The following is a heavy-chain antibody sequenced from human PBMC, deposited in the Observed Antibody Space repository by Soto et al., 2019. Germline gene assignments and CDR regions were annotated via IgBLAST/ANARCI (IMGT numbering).Heavy chain of an antibody. CDR1: GFTFTSYW. D-gene: IGHD2-2*01. J-gene: IGHJ6*02. CDR2: INQDGSDK. Sequence: GGSLRLSCAASGFTFTSYWMSWVRQAPGKGLEWVANINQDGSDKYFVDSVEGRFTISRDNAKNSLYLQMNTLRSDDTAVYYCASSRLVPAYGMDVWGQGTTVTVSS. CDR3: ASSRLVPAYGMDV. V-gene: IGHV3-7*03.